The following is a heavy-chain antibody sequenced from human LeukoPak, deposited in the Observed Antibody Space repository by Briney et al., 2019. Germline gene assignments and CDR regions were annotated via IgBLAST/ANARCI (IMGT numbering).Heavy chain of an antibody. Sequence: GESLKISCKGSGYSFTSYWIGWVRQMPGKGLEWMGIIYPGDSDTRYSPSFQGQVTISADKSISTAYLQWSSLKASDTAMYYCAGRYPYYYDSSGYWTFYFDYWGQGTLVTVSS. CDR3: AGRYPYYYDSSGYWTFYFDY. D-gene: IGHD3-22*01. J-gene: IGHJ4*02. CDR1: GYSFTSYW. CDR2: IYPGDSDT. V-gene: IGHV5-51*01.